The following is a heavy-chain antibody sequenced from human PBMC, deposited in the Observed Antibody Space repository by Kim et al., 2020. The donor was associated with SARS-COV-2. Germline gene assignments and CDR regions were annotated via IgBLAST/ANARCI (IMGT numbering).Heavy chain of an antibody. J-gene: IGHJ4*02. CDR3: AKEWRLTSLTSGGEFFDY. D-gene: IGHD4-17*01. CDR1: GFTFTNYA. Sequence: GGSLRLSCAASGFTFTNYAMNWVRQAPGKGLEWVSVISGGGGSKYYADSVKGRFTISRDNSKNTVYLKMSSLRAEDTAVYYCAKEWRLTSLTSGGEFFDYWGQGTLVSVSS. CDR2: ISGGGGSK. V-gene: IGHV3-23*01.